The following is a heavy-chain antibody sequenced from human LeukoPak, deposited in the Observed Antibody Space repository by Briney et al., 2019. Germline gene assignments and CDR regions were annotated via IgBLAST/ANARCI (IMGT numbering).Heavy chain of an antibody. V-gene: IGHV3-7*03. CDR2: IKEDGSEK. Sequence: GGSLRLSCAASGFTFSSYYMSWVRQAPGKGLEWVANIKEDGSEKYFVDSVMGRFTISRDNAKNSLYLQMNSLRAEDTAVYYCASRGSTPSHYYYMDVWGKGTTVTISS. D-gene: IGHD6-13*01. CDR1: GFTFSSYY. CDR3: ASRGSTPSHYYYMDV. J-gene: IGHJ6*03.